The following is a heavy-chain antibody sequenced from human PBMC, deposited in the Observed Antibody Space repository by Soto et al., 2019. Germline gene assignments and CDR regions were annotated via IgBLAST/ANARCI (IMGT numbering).Heavy chain of an antibody. CDR3: ARVRRVIVVDMGYFHY. Sequence: QVQLQESGPGLVKPSQTLSLTCTVSGGSISSGGYYWSWIRQHPGKGLELIGYIYYSGRTYYNPSFKDRVNIAVATSKNQFSLKLSSVTAADTAVYYCARVRRVIVVDMGYFHYWGQGTLVDVSS. CDR1: GGSISSGGYY. V-gene: IGHV4-31*03. D-gene: IGHD3-22*01. J-gene: IGHJ4*02. CDR2: IYYSGRT.